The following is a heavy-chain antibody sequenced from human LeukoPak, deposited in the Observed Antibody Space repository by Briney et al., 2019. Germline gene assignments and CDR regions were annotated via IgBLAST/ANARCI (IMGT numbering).Heavy chain of an antibody. V-gene: IGHV3-48*03. CDR2: ISGSGTII. CDR1: AFNFNIYE. CDR3: ARSGGTGFDP. J-gene: IGHJ5*02. D-gene: IGHD3/OR15-3a*01. Sequence: GGSLRLSCAASAFNFNIYEMNWVRQAPGKGLEWISYISGSGTIILYADSVKGRFTTSRDNAKNTLYLQMKSLRGEDTAVYYCARSGGTGFDPWGQGTLVTVSS.